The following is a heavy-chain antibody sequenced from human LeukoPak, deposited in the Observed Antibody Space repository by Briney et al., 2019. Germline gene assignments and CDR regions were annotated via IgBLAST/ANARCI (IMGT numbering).Heavy chain of an antibody. CDR3: AKAQRAGTLY. V-gene: IGHV3-48*01. D-gene: IGHD6-19*01. CDR2: ISSSSSTI. CDR1: GFTFSSYS. Sequence: PGGSLRLSCAASGFTFSSYSMNWVRQAPGKGLEWVSYISSSSSTIYYADSVKGRFTISRDNAKNSLYLQMDSLRAEDTAVYYCAKAQRAGTLYWGQGTLVTVSS. J-gene: IGHJ4*02.